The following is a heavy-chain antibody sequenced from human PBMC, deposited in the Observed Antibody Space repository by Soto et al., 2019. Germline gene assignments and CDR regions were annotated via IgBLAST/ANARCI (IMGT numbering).Heavy chain of an antibody. CDR1: GGSFSGFY. V-gene: IGHV4-34*01. CDR2: INHSGST. J-gene: IGHJ5*02. CDR3: ARGVYSYGYKRRGWFDP. D-gene: IGHD5-18*01. Sequence: PSETLSLTCAVYGGSFSGFYWSWIRQPPGKGLEWIGEINHSGSTNYNPSLKSRVTISVDTSKNQFSLKLSSVTAADTAVYYCARGVYSYGYKRRGWFDPWGQGTLVTVSS.